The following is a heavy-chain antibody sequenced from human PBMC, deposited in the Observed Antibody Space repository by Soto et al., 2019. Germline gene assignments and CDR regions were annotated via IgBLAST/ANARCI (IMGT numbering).Heavy chain of an antibody. Sequence: GGSLRLSCAASGFTFSLYAIHWVRQAPGKGLEWVAAIWGDGSDKKYADSVKGRFTVSRDNSKNTLYLQMNSLRDEDTAVYFCARSGDCTGNSCHRRGPFHSWGPGTLVTVSS. V-gene: IGHV3-33*01. CDR1: GFTFSLYA. D-gene: IGHD2-8*02. CDR3: ARSGDCTGNSCHRRGPFHS. CDR2: IWGDGSDK. J-gene: IGHJ5*01.